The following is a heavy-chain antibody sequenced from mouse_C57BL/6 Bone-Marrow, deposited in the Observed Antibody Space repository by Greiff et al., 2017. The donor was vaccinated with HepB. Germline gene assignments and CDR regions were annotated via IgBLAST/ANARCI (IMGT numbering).Heavy chain of an antibody. CDR1: GYTFTSYD. Sequence: QVQLKESGPELVKPGASVKLSCKASGYTFTSYDINWVKQRPGQGLEWIGWIYPRDGSTKYNEKFKGKATLTVDTSSSTAYMELHSLTSEDSAVYCCARSGSSSNWYFDVWGTGTTVTVAS. J-gene: IGHJ1*03. CDR3: ARSGSSSNWYFDV. V-gene: IGHV1-85*01. CDR2: IYPRDGST. D-gene: IGHD1-1*01.